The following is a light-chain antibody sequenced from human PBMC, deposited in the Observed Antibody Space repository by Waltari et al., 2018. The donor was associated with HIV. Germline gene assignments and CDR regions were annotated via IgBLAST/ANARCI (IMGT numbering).Light chain of an antibody. CDR3: GTWDNGLSEVL. CDR1: SSNIGYHS. V-gene: IGLV1-51*01. Sequence: QSGLPQPPSVSAAPGQRVPISCSGTSSNIGYHSVSWYQQLPGAAPKLLIYDNDKRPSGIPDRFSASKSGTSVTLGITGLQTGDEATYYCGTWDNGLSEVLFGGGTKLTVL. J-gene: IGLJ2*01. CDR2: DND.